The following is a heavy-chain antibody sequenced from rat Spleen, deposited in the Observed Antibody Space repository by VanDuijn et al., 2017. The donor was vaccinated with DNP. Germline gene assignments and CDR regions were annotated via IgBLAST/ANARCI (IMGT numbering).Heavy chain of an antibody. J-gene: IGHJ2*01. D-gene: IGHD1-6*01. CDR1: GYSITGNY. CDR3: TRGDILRSFDY. CDR2: INSAGSI. Sequence: EVQLQESGPGLVKPSQSLSLTCSVTGYSITGNYWGWIRKFPGHKLEWMGYINSAGSIEYNPSLKGRISITSDTSKNQFFLQVNSVTTDDTATYYCTRGDILRSFDYWGQGVMVTVSS. V-gene: IGHV3-3*01.